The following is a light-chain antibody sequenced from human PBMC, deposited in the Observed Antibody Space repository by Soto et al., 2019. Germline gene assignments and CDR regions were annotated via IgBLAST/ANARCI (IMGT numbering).Light chain of an antibody. CDR1: QSVSSNY. CDR3: QQYATSPQT. J-gene: IGKJ1*01. CDR2: GAS. Sequence: EIVLTQSPGTLSLSPGERATLSCRASQSVSSNYLAWYQKKPGQAPRLLIYGASYRATGLPDRFSGSGSGTDFSLTIGRLEPEDFAVYYCQQYATSPQTFGQGTKVDIK. V-gene: IGKV3-20*01.